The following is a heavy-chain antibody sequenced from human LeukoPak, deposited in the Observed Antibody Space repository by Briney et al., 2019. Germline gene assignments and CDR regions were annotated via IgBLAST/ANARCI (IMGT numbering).Heavy chain of an antibody. V-gene: IGHV3-33*01. D-gene: IGHD6-25*01. J-gene: IGHJ3*02. CDR2: IWYDGSNK. Sequence: GGSLRLSCVASGFTFSTYGMHWVRQAPGKGLEWVAVIWYDGSNKYYGDSVTGRFTISRDNSKNTLYLQMNSLRAEDTAVYYCARDSGHAFDIWGQGTMVTVSS. CDR1: GFTFSTYG. CDR3: ARDSGHAFDI.